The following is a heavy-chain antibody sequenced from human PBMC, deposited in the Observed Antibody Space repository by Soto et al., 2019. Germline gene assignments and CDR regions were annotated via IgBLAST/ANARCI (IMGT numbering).Heavy chain of an antibody. D-gene: IGHD1-26*01. CDR3: VRNLASGGTYYIDY. V-gene: IGHV3-72*01. J-gene: IGHJ4*02. Sequence: EVQLVESGGGLVEPGGSLRLSCAASGFIFSDHYMDWVRQAPGKGLEWIGRVRDKANGYTTEYAASVSGRFTVSRDDSKNSLDRQMNSLQIEDTAMYYCVRNLASGGTYYIDYWGQGTLVTVSS. CDR1: GFIFSDHY. CDR2: VRDKANGYTT.